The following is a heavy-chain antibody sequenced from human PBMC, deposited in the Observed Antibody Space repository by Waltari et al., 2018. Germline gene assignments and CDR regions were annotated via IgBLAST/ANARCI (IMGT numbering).Heavy chain of an antibody. CDR3: ARNRDSGSYNGAFDI. Sequence: QVQLVQSGAEVKKPGSSVKVSCKASGGTFSSYAISWVRQAPGQGLEWMGGTIPILGIANYAQKFQGRVTITADESTSTAYMELSSLRSEDTAVYYCARNRDSGSYNGAFDIWGQGTMVTVSS. CDR1: GGTFSSYA. J-gene: IGHJ3*02. D-gene: IGHD1-26*01. CDR2: TIPILGIA. V-gene: IGHV1-69*04.